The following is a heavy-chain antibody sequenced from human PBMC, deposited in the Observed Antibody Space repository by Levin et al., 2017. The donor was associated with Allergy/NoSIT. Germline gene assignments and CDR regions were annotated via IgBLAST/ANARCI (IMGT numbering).Heavy chain of an antibody. V-gene: IGHV3-30-3*01. CDR2: ISYDGSNK. CDR3: ASLTIFGVVIIPGIAFDI. J-gene: IGHJ3*02. Sequence: GESLKISCAASGFTFSSYAMHWVRQAPGKGLEWVAVISYDGSNKYYADSVKGRFTISRDNSKNTLYLQMNSLRAEDTAVYYCASLTIFGVVIIPGIAFDIWGQGTMVTVSS. CDR1: GFTFSSYA. D-gene: IGHD3-3*01.